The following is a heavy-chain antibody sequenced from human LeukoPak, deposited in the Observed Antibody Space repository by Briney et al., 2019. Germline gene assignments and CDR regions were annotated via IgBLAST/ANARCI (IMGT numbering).Heavy chain of an antibody. J-gene: IGHJ4*02. CDR3: ARENWSLDN. CDR2: ISGSGGKT. D-gene: IGHD1-1*01. CDR1: GFTFSNYA. V-gene: IGHV3-23*01. Sequence: GGSLRLSCAASGFTFSNYAMSWVRQAPGEGLEWVSAISGSGGKTYYADSVMGRFTMSRDNSKNTPYLQMNSLRAEDKAVYYCARENWSLDNWGQGTLVTVSS.